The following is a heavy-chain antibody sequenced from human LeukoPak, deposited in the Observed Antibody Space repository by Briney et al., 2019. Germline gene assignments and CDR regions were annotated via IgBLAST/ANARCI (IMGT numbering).Heavy chain of an antibody. J-gene: IGHJ6*02. CDR2: IYPGDSDT. V-gene: IGHV5-51*01. CDR1: GYSFTNYW. Sequence: GESLKISCKGSGYSFTNYWIAWVRQMPGKGLEWMGIIYPGDSDTRYSPSFQGQVTISADKSISTAYLQWSSLKASDTAMYYCARLSVEMATIPYYYGMDVWGQGTTVTVSS. CDR3: ARLSVEMATIPYYYGMDV. D-gene: IGHD5-24*01.